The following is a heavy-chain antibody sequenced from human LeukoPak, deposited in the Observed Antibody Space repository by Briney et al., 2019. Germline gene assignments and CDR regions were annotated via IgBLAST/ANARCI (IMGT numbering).Heavy chain of an antibody. CDR2: INHSGST. CDR1: GGSFSGYY. Sequence: SETLSLTCAVYGGSFSGYYWSWIRQPPGKGLEWIGEINHSGSTNYNPSLKSRVTTSVDTSKNQFSLKLSSVTAADTAVYYCASWGDAFDIWGQGTMVTVSS. D-gene: IGHD3-16*01. CDR3: ASWGDAFDI. V-gene: IGHV4-34*01. J-gene: IGHJ3*02.